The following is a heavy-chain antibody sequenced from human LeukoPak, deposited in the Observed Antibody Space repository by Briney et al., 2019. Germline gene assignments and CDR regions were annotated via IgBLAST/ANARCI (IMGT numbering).Heavy chain of an antibody. J-gene: IGHJ4*02. D-gene: IGHD1-14*01. Sequence: PGRSLRLSCLASGFTFDDYATHWVRQAPGKGLKWVSGISWNSGSIGYADSVKGRFTISRDNAKNSLYLQMNSLRAEDTALYYCAKDIATGNRLYYFDYWGQGTLVTVSS. CDR2: ISWNSGSI. CDR1: GFTFDDYA. CDR3: AKDIATGNRLYYFDY. V-gene: IGHV3-9*01.